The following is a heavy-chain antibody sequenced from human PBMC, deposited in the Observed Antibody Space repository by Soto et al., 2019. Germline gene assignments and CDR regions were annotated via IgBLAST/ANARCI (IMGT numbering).Heavy chain of an antibody. D-gene: IGHD6-19*01. CDR1: GGSISSYY. J-gene: IGHJ4*02. CDR3: ARQTLSSGWYNFDY. CDR2: IYYSGST. Sequence: SETLSLTCTVSGGSISSYYWSWIRQPPGKGLEWIGYIYYSGSTNYNPSLKSRVTISVDTSKNQFSLKLSSVTAADTAVYYCARQTLSSGWYNFDYWGQGTLVTVS. V-gene: IGHV4-59*01.